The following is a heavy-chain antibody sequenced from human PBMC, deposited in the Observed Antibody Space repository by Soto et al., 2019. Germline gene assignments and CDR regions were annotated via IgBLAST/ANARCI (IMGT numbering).Heavy chain of an antibody. J-gene: IGHJ5*02. CDR3: ARVTVIAAAIGFNWFDP. Sequence: QVQLVQSGAEVKKPGASVKVSCKASGYTFTSHAITWVRQAPGQGLEWMGWISAYNGHTNYAQKLQGIVTMTIDSSTSTVYMELRNLRSDDPAVYYCARVTVIAAAIGFNWFDPWGQGTLVTVSS. CDR1: GYTFTSHA. D-gene: IGHD6-13*01. CDR2: ISAYNGHT. V-gene: IGHV1-18*01.